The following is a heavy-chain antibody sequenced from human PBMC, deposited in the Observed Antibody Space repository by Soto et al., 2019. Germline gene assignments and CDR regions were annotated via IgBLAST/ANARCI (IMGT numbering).Heavy chain of an antibody. CDR2: IYYSGST. D-gene: IGHD6-13*01. Sequence: TSETLSLTCTVSGGSISSYYWSWIRQPPGKGLEWIGYIYYSGSTNYNPSLKSRVTISVDTSKNQFSLKLSSVTAADTAVYYCARLWAAAGIYYFDYWGQGTLVTVSS. V-gene: IGHV4-59*08. CDR3: ARLWAAAGIYYFDY. J-gene: IGHJ4*02. CDR1: GGSISSYY.